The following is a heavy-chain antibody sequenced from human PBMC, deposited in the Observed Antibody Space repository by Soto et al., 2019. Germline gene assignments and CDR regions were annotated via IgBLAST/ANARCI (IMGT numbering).Heavy chain of an antibody. CDR3: ARHVPYYDSSGYYYDY. V-gene: IGHV4-39*01. D-gene: IGHD3-22*01. Sequence: QLQLQESGPGLVKPSETLSLTCTVSSGSISSSYYFWGWIRQPPGKGLEWIGTISYSGTTYYNPSLKSRITIPLDTSKNQFSLKLTSVTAADTAVYYCARHVPYYDSSGYYYDYWGQGTLVTVSS. CDR2: ISYSGTT. J-gene: IGHJ4*02. CDR1: SGSISSSYYF.